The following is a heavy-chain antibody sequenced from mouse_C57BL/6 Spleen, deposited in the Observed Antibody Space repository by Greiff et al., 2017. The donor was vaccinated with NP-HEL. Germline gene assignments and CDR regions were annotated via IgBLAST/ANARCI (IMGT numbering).Heavy chain of an antibody. V-gene: IGHV1-54*01. CDR1: GYAFTNYL. CDR2: INPGSGGT. Sequence: VKVVESGAELVRPGTSVKVSCKASGYAFTNYLIEWVKQRPGQGLEWIGVINPGSGGTNYNEKFKGKATLTADKSSSTAYMQLSSLTSEDAAVYFCARREGYYPYAMDYWGQGTSVTVSS. CDR3: ARREGYYPYAMDY. D-gene: IGHD2-3*01. J-gene: IGHJ4*01.